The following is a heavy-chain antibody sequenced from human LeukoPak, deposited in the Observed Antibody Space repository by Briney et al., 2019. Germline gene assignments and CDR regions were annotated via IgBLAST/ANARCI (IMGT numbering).Heavy chain of an antibody. J-gene: IGHJ4*02. CDR1: GYTFTSYY. Sequence: GASVKVSCKASGYTFTSYYMHWVRQAPGQGLEWMGIINPSGGSTSYAQKFQGRVTMTRDTSISTAYMELSRLRSDDTAVYYCARSYDFWSGDYWGQGTLVTVSS. V-gene: IGHV1-46*01. D-gene: IGHD3-3*01. CDR2: INPSGGST. CDR3: ARSYDFWSGDY.